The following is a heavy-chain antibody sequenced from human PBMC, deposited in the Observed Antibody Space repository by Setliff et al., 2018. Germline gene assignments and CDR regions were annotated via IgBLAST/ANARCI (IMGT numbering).Heavy chain of an antibody. D-gene: IGHD3-22*01. V-gene: IGHV1-24*01. CDR1: GYRLIEVS. Sequence: ASVKVSCKVSGYRLIEVSMHWVRQAPGKGLEWMGGFDPEDEETIYAQKFQGRVTMTDDTSTDTAYMELSSLRSEDTAVYYCARERARDSSGYYSDYWGQGTLVTVSS. CDR3: ARERARDSSGYYSDY. J-gene: IGHJ4*02. CDR2: FDPEDEET.